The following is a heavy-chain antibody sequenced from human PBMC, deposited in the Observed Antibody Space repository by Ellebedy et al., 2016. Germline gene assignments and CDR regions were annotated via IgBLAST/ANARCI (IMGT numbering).Heavy chain of an antibody. CDR2: IYGGGTS. V-gene: IGHV3-53*01. CDR1: GFTFSNAW. D-gene: IGHD1-1*01. Sequence: GGSLRLSXAASGFTFSNAWMSWVRQAPGKGLELVSLIYGGGTSYYADSVKGRFTISRDNSKKTLYLQMSGLGAGDTALYYCVTRHNGAFDFWGQGTMVTVSS. CDR3: VTRHNGAFDF. J-gene: IGHJ3*01.